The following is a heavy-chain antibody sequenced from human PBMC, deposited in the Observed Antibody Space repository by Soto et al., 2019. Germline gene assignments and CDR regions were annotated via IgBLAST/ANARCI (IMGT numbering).Heavy chain of an antibody. Sequence: SETLSLTCPVSGDSLSYYYWSWIRQPTGKALEWIGYIYYSGSTNYNPSLKSRVTMSVDTSKRQFSLKLRSVTAADTAVYYCARSHIVPRLFMYPFESWGQGTQVTVSS. D-gene: IGHD5-12*01. V-gene: IGHV4-59*08. CDR3: ARSHIVPRLFMYPFES. CDR1: GDSLSYYY. CDR2: IYYSGST. J-gene: IGHJ4*02.